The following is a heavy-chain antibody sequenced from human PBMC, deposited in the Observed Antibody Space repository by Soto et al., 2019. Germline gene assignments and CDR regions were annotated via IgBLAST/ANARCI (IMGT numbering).Heavy chain of an antibody. V-gene: IGHV1-69*06. D-gene: IGHD3-22*01. CDR1: GGTFSSYA. J-gene: IGHJ4*02. CDR3: ARASGYYDSSGYIFDY. CDR2: IIPIFGTA. Sequence: ASVKVSCKASGGTFSSYAISWVRQAPGQGLEWMGGIIPIFGTANYAQKFQGRVTITADKSTSTAYMELSSLRSEDTAVYYCARASGYYDSSGYIFDYWGQGTLVTVSS.